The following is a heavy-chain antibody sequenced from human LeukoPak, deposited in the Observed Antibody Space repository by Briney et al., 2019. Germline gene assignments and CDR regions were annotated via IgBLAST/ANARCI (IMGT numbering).Heavy chain of an antibody. J-gene: IGHJ4*02. D-gene: IGHD1-26*01. V-gene: IGHV3-23*01. CDR3: VKGGEYSGSYNPPDY. Sequence: GGSLRLSCAASGFTFSSYAMSWVRQAPGKGLEWVSAISGSGGSTYYADSVKGRFTISRDNSKNTLYLQMNSLRAEDTAVYYCVKGGEYSGSYNPPDYWGQGTLVTVSS. CDR2: ISGSGGST. CDR1: GFTFSSYA.